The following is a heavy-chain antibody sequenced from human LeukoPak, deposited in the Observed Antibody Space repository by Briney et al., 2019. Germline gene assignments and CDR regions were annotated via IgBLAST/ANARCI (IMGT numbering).Heavy chain of an antibody. V-gene: IGHV3-23*01. CDR1: GLTFRSHA. Sequence: GGSLRLSCAASGLTFRSHAMGWVRQAPGKGLEWLSIVSAIGDNRHYADSVKGRFTISRDNSKNTLYLQMNSLRAEDTAVYYCAKDPPHVSWLFDYWGQGTLVTVSS. J-gene: IGHJ4*02. D-gene: IGHD3-16*01. CDR3: AKDPPHVSWLFDY. CDR2: VSAIGDNR.